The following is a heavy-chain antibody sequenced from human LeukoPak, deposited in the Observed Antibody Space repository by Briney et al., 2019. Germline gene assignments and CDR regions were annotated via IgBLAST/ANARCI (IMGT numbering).Heavy chain of an antibody. CDR1: GGSISSSSYY. Sequence: SETLSLTCTVSGGSISSSSYYWGWIRQPPGKGLEWIGSIYYSGSTYYNPSLKSRVTISVDTSKNQFSLKLSSVTAADTAVYYCERVPCSSTSCYKLVDYWGPRNLVTVSS. CDR2: IYYSGST. V-gene: IGHV4-39*01. CDR3: ERVPCSSTSCYKLVDY. J-gene: IGHJ4*02. D-gene: IGHD2-2*01.